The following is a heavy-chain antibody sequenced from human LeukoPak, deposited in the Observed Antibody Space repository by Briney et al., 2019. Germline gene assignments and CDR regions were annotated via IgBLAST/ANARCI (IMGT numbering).Heavy chain of an antibody. CDR1: GFTFSSYW. D-gene: IGHD2-15*01. Sequence: GGSLRLSCAASGFTFSSYWMHWVRQAPGKGLVWVSGINSDGSSTTYADSVKGRFTISRDNAKNTLYLQMNSLRADDTAVYYCVRGYCVGSSCSRAYWGQGTLVTVSS. CDR2: INSDGSST. J-gene: IGHJ4*02. V-gene: IGHV3-74*01. CDR3: VRGYCVGSSCSRAY.